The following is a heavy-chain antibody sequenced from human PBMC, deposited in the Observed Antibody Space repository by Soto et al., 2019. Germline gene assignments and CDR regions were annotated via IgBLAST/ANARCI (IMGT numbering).Heavy chain of an antibody. CDR3: ARWAVVVVAATNYYYGMDV. J-gene: IGHJ6*02. CDR2: ISSSGSTI. CDR1: GFTFSDYY. Sequence: GSRRLSCAASGFTFSDYYMSWIRQAPGKGLEWVSYISSSGSTIYYADSVKGRFTISRDNAKNSLYLQMNSLRAEDTAVYYCARWAVVVVAATNYYYGMDVWGQGTTVTVSS. D-gene: IGHD2-15*01. V-gene: IGHV3-11*01.